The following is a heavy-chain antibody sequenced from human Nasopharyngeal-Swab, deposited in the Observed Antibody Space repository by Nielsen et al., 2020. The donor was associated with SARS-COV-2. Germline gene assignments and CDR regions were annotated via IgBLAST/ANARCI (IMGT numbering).Heavy chain of an antibody. J-gene: IGHJ6*02. D-gene: IGHD5-12*01. CDR2: ISYDGSNK. Sequence: SCAASGVTFSSYGMHWVRQAPGKGLEWVAVISYDGSNKYYADSVKGRFTISRDNSKNTLYLQMNSLKAEDTAVYYCARDTSVDIVLLYYGMDVWGQGTTVTVSS. CDR3: ARDTSVDIVLLYYGMDV. V-gene: IGHV3-30*03. CDR1: GVTFSSYG.